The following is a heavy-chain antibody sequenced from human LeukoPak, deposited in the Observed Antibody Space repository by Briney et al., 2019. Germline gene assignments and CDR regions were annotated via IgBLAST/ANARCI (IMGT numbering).Heavy chain of an antibody. J-gene: IGHJ3*02. CDR3: ARQGSGGRAFDI. CDR2: IYSSGST. CDR1: GGSISSYY. V-gene: IGHV4-59*08. Sequence: SETLSLTCIVSGGSISSYYWSWIRQPPGKGLEWIGYIYSSGSTNSNPSLKSRVTISVDTSKSQFSLKMTSVTAADTAMYYCARQGSGGRAFDIWGRGTMVTVSS. D-gene: IGHD1-26*01.